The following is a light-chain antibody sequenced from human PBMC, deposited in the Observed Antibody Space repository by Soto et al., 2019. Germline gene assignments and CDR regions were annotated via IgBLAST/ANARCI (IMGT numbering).Light chain of an antibody. Sequence: EIVLTQSPGTLSLSQGERATLSCRASQSVSSSYLAWYQQKPGQAPRLLIYGASSRATGIPDRFSGSGSGTDFTLTISRLEPEDFAVYYCQQYGSSCNGTFGQGTKV. V-gene: IGKV3-20*01. CDR1: QSVSSSY. CDR3: QQYGSSCNGT. J-gene: IGKJ1*01. CDR2: GAS.